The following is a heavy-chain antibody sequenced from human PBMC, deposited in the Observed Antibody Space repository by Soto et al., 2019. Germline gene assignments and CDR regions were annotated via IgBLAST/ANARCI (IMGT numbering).Heavy chain of an antibody. D-gene: IGHD2-2*01. J-gene: IGHJ4*02. CDR3: ARDDCISTSCYVSY. V-gene: IGHV3-30-3*01. Sequence: GSLRLSCAASGFTFSSYAMHWVRQAPGKGLEWVAVISYDGSNKYYADSVKGRFTISRDNSKNTLYLQMNSLRSDDTAVYYCARDDCISTSCYVSYWGQGTLVTVSS. CDR1: GFTFSSYA. CDR2: ISYDGSNK.